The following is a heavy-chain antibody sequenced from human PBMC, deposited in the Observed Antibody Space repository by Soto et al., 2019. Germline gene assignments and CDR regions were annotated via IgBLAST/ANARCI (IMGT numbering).Heavy chain of an antibody. Sequence: GGSLRLSCAASGFTFSSYAMHWVRQAPGKGLEWVAVISYDGSNKYYADSVKGRFTISRDNSKNTLYLQMNSLRAEETAGYYCAREVDGSGSYSYYYYGMDVWGQGTTVTVSS. CDR3: AREVDGSGSYSYYYYGMDV. CDR1: GFTFSSYA. V-gene: IGHV3-30-3*01. D-gene: IGHD3-10*01. J-gene: IGHJ6*02. CDR2: ISYDGSNK.